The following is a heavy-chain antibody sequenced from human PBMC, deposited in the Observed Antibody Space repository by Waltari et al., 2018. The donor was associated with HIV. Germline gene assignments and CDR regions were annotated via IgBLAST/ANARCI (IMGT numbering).Heavy chain of an antibody. J-gene: IGHJ6*02. CDR1: GFTFSNAC. CDR3: TTSMIRKVSYYYGMDV. CDR2: IKTKADVGAA. D-gene: IGHD3-10*01. Sequence: EVQLVESGGGLVKPGGYLRVSCAASGFTFSNACMSWVRQAPGKGLDGVGNIKTKADVGAADYAAPVKGRCTISRDESENTLDLQMDSLKAEDTAGYYCTTSMIRKVSYYYGMDVWGQGTTVTVSS. V-gene: IGHV3-15*01.